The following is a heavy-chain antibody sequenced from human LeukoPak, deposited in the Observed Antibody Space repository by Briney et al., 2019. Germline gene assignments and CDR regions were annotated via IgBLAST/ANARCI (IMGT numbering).Heavy chain of an antibody. D-gene: IGHD2-2*01. J-gene: IGHJ4*02. Sequence: PGGTLRLSCTASGFSISSDSINWVRQAPGKGLEWVAVISYDGRNIHCPDSVKGRFTISRDISTDTLWLQMDSLRTEDTAVYYCAKGPLRGTAAAIDYWGQGTLVTVSS. CDR1: GFSISSDS. V-gene: IGHV3-30*18. CDR2: ISYDGRNI. CDR3: AKGPLRGTAAAIDY.